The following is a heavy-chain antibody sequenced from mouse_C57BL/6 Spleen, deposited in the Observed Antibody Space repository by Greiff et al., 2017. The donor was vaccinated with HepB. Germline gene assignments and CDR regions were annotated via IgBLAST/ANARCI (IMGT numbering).Heavy chain of an antibody. J-gene: IGHJ2*01. CDR1: GYTFTSYW. D-gene: IGHD2-4*01. CDR3: ARNPVHYDLDY. V-gene: IGHV1-55*01. CDR2: IYPGSGST. Sequence: VQLQQSGAELVKPGASVKMSCKASGYTFTSYWITWVKQRPGQGLEWIGDIYPGSGSTNYNEKFKSKATLTVDTSSSTAYMQLSSLTSEDSAVYYCARNPVHYDLDYWGQGTTLTVSS.